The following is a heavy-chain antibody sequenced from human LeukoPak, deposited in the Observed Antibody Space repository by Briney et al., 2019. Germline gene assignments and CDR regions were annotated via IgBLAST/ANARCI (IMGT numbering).Heavy chain of an antibody. CDR3: ARVPDYYYYGMDV. D-gene: IGHD2-2*01. V-gene: IGHV4-39*01. CDR2: IYYSGST. Sequence: WVRQAPGKGLEWIGSIYYSGSTYYNPSLKSRVTISVDTSKNQFSLKLSSVTAADTAVYYCARVPDYYYYGMDVWGQGTTVTVSS. J-gene: IGHJ6*02.